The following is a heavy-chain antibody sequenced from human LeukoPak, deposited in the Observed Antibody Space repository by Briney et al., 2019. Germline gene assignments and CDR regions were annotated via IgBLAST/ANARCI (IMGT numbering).Heavy chain of an antibody. CDR2: IKQAGSEN. CDR3: ARIRGDYCFDY. CDR1: GFIFSSYW. V-gene: IGHV3-7*01. D-gene: IGHD3-16*01. Sequence: GGFLRLSCAASGFIFSSYWMTWVRQAPGKGLEWVANIKQAGSENSYVDSVKGRFTISRDNAKNSLYLQVNSLRAEDTAVYYCARIRGDYCFDYWGQGTLVTVSS. J-gene: IGHJ4*02.